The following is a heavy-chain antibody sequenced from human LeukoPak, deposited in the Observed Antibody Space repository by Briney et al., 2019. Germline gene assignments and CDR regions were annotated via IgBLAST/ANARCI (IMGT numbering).Heavy chain of an antibody. CDR2: ISYDGSYT. Sequence: PGGSLRLSCADSGLSFNTYAMHWVRQAPGKGLEWVVAISYDGSYTYYRDSVRGRFTISRDNSKNTMYLQMNSLRAEDTAMYYCARALDVWGKGTTVTVSS. J-gene: IGHJ6*04. CDR1: GLSFNTYA. CDR3: ARALDV. V-gene: IGHV3-30*04.